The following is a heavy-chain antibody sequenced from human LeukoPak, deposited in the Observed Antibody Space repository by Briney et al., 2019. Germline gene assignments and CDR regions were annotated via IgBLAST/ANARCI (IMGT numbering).Heavy chain of an antibody. J-gene: IGHJ5*02. CDR2: IYSGGST. CDR3: ARGIAARSWFDP. V-gene: IGHV3-66*01. CDR1: GFTVSSNY. D-gene: IGHD6-6*01. Sequence: GGSLRLSCAASGFTVSSNYMSWVRQAPGKGLEWVSVIYSGGSTYYADSVKGRFTISRDNSKNTLYLQMNSLRAEDTAVYYCARGIAARSWFDPWGQGTLVTVSS.